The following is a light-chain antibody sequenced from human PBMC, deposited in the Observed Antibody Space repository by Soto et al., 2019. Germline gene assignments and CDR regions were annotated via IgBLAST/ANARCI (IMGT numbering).Light chain of an antibody. CDR3: QQFGDWPS. J-gene: IGKJ1*01. Sequence: EIRMTQSPATLSVSPGDNATLSCSASQRVSSHVVWYQQKPGQAPRLLISDSSTRAPGIPARFSGSGSGPEFTLTISSLQSDDFAVYYCQQFGDWPSIGLGNKVEI. V-gene: IGKV3D-15*01. CDR2: DSS. CDR1: QRVSSH.